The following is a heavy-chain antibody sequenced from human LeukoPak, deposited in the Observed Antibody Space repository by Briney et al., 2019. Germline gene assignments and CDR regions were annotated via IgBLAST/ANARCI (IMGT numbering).Heavy chain of an antibody. D-gene: IGHD2-15*01. V-gene: IGHV2-5*02. CDR2: IYWDDDK. J-gene: IGHJ5*02. CDR3: AHRRHRVAAISGWFDP. CDR1: GFSLSTSGVG. Sequence: SGPTLLKPTPTLTLTFTFSGFSLSTSGVGVGWIRQPPGKALEWLPLIYWDDDKRYSPSLKSRLTITKDTSKNQVVLTMTNMDPVDTATYYCAHRRHRVAAISGWFDPWGQGTLVTVSS.